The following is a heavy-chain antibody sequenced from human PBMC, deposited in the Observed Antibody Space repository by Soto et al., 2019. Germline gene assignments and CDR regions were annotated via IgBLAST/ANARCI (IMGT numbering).Heavy chain of an antibody. J-gene: IGHJ6*02. D-gene: IGHD5-18*01. V-gene: IGHV1-69*06. CDR3: ARDLPDTAMVTYYYYGMDV. Sequence: SVKVSCKASGYTFTSYYMHWVRQAPGQGLEWMGGIIPIFGTANYAQKFQGRVTITADKSTSTAYMELSSLRSEDTAVYYCARDLPDTAMVTYYYYGMDVWGQGTTVTVSS. CDR1: GYTFTSYY. CDR2: IIPIFGTA.